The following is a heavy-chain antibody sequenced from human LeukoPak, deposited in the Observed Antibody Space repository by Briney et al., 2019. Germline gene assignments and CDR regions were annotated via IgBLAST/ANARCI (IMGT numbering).Heavy chain of an antibody. CDR2: IYPGDSDT. CDR3: ARSGLLWFGELSDEYNWFDP. D-gene: IGHD3-10*01. CDR1: GYSFTSYW. Sequence: GESLKISCKGSGYSFTSYWIGWVRQMPGKGLEWMGIIYPGDSDTRYSPSFQGQVTISADKSISTAYLQWSSLKASDTAMYYCARSGLLWFGELSDEYNWFDPWGQGTLVTVSS. V-gene: IGHV5-51*01. J-gene: IGHJ5*02.